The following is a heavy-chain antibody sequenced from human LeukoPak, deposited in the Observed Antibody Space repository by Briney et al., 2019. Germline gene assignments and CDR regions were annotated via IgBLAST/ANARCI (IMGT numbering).Heavy chain of an antibody. CDR1: GLTFSSYA. V-gene: IGHV3-23*01. Sequence: GGSLRLSCAASGLTFSSYAMSWVRQAPGKGLEWVSAISGSGGSTYYADSVKGRFTISRDNSKNTLYLQMSSLRAEDTAVYYCAKDMWRLRYYFDYWGQGTLVTVSS. CDR2: ISGSGGST. D-gene: IGHD4-17*01. CDR3: AKDMWRLRYYFDY. J-gene: IGHJ4*02.